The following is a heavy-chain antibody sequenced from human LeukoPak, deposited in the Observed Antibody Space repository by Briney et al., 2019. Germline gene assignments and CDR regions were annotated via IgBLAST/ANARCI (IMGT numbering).Heavy chain of an antibody. CDR3: ARERANSPKENTNWFDP. Sequence: ASVKVSCKASGYTFTGYYMHWVRQAPGQGLEWMGWINPNSGGTNYAQKFQGRVTMTRDTSISTAYMELSSLRSEDTAVYYCARERANSPKENTNWFDPWGQGTLVTVSS. CDR2: INPNSGGT. CDR1: GYTFTGYY. V-gene: IGHV1-2*02. J-gene: IGHJ5*02.